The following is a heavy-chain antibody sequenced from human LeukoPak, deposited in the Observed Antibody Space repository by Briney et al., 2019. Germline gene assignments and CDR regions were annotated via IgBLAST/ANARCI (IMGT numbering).Heavy chain of an antibody. CDR2: IYSGGST. V-gene: IGHV3-66*01. D-gene: IGHD6-19*01. Sequence: GGSLRLSCAASGFTVSSNYMSWVRQAPGKGLEWVSVIYSGGSTYYADSVKGRFTISRDNSKNTLYLQMNSLRAEDTAVYYCARDGGAVAGTVDAFDIWGQETMVTVSS. J-gene: IGHJ3*02. CDR3: ARDGGAVAGTVDAFDI. CDR1: GFTVSSNY.